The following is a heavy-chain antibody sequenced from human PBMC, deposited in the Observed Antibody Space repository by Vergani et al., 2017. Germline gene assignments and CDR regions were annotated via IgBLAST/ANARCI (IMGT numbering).Heavy chain of an antibody. V-gene: IGHV1-2*04. Sequence: QVQLVQSGAEVKKPGASVKVSCKASGYTFTGYYMHWVRQAPGQGLEWMGWINPNSGGTNYAQKFQGWFTMTRDTSISTAYMELSRLRSDDTAVYYCARVSHYYDSSGYTFDPWGQGTLVTVSS. D-gene: IGHD3-22*01. J-gene: IGHJ5*02. CDR3: ARVSHYYDSSGYTFDP. CDR1: GYTFTGYY. CDR2: INPNSGGT.